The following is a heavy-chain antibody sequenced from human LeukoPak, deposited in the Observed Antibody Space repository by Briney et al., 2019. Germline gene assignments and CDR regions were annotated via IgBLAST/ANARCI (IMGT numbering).Heavy chain of an antibody. CDR1: GGSISSSSYY. D-gene: IGHD4-17*01. J-gene: IGHJ6*03. CDR3: ARDTVTDSYYMDV. CDR2: IYYSGST. V-gene: IGHV4-39*07. Sequence: SETLSLTCTVSGGSISSSSYYWGWIRQPPGKGLEWIGSIYYSGSTYYNPSLKSRVTISVDTSKNQFSLKLSSVTAADTAVYYCARDTVTDSYYMDVWGKGTTVTVSS.